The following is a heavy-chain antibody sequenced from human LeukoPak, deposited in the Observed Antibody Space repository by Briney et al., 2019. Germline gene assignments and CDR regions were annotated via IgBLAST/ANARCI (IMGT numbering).Heavy chain of an antibody. V-gene: IGHV3-7*02. CDR2: TKEDGSEK. CDR3: ATHVDYVFDY. J-gene: IGHJ4*02. Sequence: GGSLRLSCAASGFTFSSSWMGTVRQAPGKGLEWVAKTKEDGSEKYYVDSVKSRFTISRDNANNSLYMQMNSLRAADTAVCYCATHVDYVFDYWGEGTLVTVSS. D-gene: IGHD3-16*01. CDR1: GFTFSSSW.